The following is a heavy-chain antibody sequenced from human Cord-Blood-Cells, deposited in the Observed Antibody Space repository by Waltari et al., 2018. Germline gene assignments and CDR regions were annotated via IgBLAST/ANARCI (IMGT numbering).Heavy chain of an antibody. CDR3: ARPLPGDDAFDI. J-gene: IGHJ3*02. Sequence: VQLQQWGAGLLKPSETLSLTCAVYGGSFSGYYWSWIRQPPGKGLEWIGEINHSGSTNYNPSLKSRVTISVDTSKNQFSLKLSSVTAADTAVYYCARPLPGDDAFDIWGQGTMVTVSS. CDR1: GGSFSGYY. V-gene: IGHV4-34*01. CDR2: INHSGST. D-gene: IGHD7-27*01.